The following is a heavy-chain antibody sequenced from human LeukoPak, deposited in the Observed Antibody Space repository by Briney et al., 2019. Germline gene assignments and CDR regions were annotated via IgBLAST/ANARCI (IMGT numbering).Heavy chain of an antibody. D-gene: IGHD3-9*01. CDR3: ARAFTYYDILTGYYLGLPVNDY. CDR2: ISSSSSTI. Sequence: PGGSLRLSCAASGFTFSSYSMYWVRQAPGKGLEWVSYISSSSSTIYYADSVKGRLTISRDNAKNSLYLQMNSLRAEDTAVYYCARAFTYYDILTGYYLGLPVNDYWGQGTLVTVSS. CDR1: GFTFSSYS. J-gene: IGHJ4*02. V-gene: IGHV3-48*04.